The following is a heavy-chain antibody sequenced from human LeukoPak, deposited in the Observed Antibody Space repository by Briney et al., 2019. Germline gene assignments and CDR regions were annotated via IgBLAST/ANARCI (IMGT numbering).Heavy chain of an antibody. CDR3: ARLTYYYDSSGYYSDY. CDR1: GFTFSGYS. CDR2: ISSNSSYI. D-gene: IGHD3-22*01. Sequence: GGSLRLSCAASGFTFSGYSMNWVRQAPGKGLEWVSSISSNSSYIYYADSVKGRFTISRDNAKNSLYLQMNSLRAEDTAVYYCARLTYYYDSSGYYSDYWGQGTLVTVSS. V-gene: IGHV3-21*01. J-gene: IGHJ4*02.